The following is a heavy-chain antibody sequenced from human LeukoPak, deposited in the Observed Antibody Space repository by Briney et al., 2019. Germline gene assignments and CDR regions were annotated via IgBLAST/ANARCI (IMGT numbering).Heavy chain of an antibody. J-gene: IGHJ3*02. D-gene: IGHD3-3*01. Sequence: PSETLSLTCTVSGGSISSYYWSWIRQPPGKGLEWIGYIYYSGSTNYNPSLKSRATISVDTSKRQFSLRLSSVTAADTAVYYCASAIFVENAFDIWGQGTMVTVSS. CDR2: IYYSGST. CDR1: GGSISSYY. CDR3: ASAIFVENAFDI. V-gene: IGHV4-59*01.